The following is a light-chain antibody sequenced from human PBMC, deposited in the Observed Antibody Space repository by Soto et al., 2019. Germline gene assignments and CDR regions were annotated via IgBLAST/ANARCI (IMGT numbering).Light chain of an antibody. V-gene: IGKV3-15*01. CDR3: QQYSKWWT. CDR1: QSISNY. J-gene: IGKJ1*01. CDR2: GAS. Sequence: EIGMPQSPATLSVSPGERATLSCRASQSISNYLAWYQHHPGQAPRLLIYGASIRAAGIPARFSGSGSGTEFTLIISSLQSEDFAVYYCQQYSKWWTLGQGTKVDIK.